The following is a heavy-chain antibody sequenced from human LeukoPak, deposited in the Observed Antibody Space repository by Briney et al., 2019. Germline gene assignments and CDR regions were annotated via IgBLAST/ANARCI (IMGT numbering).Heavy chain of an antibody. Sequence: ASVKVSCKASGYTFTGYYMHWVRQAPGQGLEWMGWINPNSGSTNYAQKFQGRVTMTRDTSISTAYMELSRLRSDDTAVYYCARGWGSGWYNWFDPWGQGTLVTVSS. D-gene: IGHD6-19*01. J-gene: IGHJ5*02. CDR2: INPNSGST. CDR1: GYTFTGYY. V-gene: IGHV1-2*02. CDR3: ARGWGSGWYNWFDP.